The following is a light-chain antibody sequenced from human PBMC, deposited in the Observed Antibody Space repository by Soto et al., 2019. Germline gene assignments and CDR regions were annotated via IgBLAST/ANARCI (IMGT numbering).Light chain of an antibody. CDR3: QQYDSSPWT. J-gene: IGKJ1*01. CDR2: GAS. CDR1: QSVTSSF. V-gene: IGKV3-20*01. Sequence: EIVLTQSPGTLSLSLGERATLSCRASQSVTSSFLAWYQQKPGQAPRLLIYGASSRATGIPDRFSGSGSGTDFTLTISRLEAEDFAVYYCQQYDSSPWTFGQGTKVEI.